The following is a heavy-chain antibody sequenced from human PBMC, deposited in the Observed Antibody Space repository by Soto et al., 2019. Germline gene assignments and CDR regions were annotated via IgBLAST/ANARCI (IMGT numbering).Heavy chain of an antibody. CDR1: VSTFTSYG. CDR2: MNPNSGNT. Sequence: ASVKVSCKASVSTFTSYGINWVRQAAGQGLEWMGWMNPNSGNTGYAHKLQGRVTMTRNTSMNTASMELSSLRSEDTAVYYCARGPMSCTRSSCPYFFDYWAQGTLVTVSS. J-gene: IGHJ4*02. V-gene: IGHV1-8*01. CDR3: ARGPMSCTRSSCPYFFDY. D-gene: IGHD2-2*01.